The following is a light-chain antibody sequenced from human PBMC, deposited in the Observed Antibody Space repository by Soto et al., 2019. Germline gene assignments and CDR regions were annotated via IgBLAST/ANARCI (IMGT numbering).Light chain of an antibody. Sequence: QSVLTQPASVSGSAGQSITISCTGTSSGIGGYNYVSWYQQHPGKAPKLMIYEVSNRPSGVSNRFSGSKSGNTASLTISGLQADDEADYYCSSYTSSSTLEVFGTGTKVTVL. CDR3: SSYTSSSTLEV. CDR2: EVS. CDR1: SSGIGGYNY. J-gene: IGLJ1*01. V-gene: IGLV2-14*01.